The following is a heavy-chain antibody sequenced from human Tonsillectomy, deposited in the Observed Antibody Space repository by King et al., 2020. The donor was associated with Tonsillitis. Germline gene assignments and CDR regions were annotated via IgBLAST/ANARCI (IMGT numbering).Heavy chain of an antibody. CDR3: AMGDDDSSGYRAFDI. Sequence: VQLVESGGGLIQPGGSLSLRLSCAASGFTFSSYEMNWVRQAPGKGLEWVSYISVSGSTIYYADSVKGRFTISIDNAKNSLYLQMNSLRAEDTAVYYCAMGDDDSSGYRAFDIWVQGTMVTVSS. J-gene: IGHJ3*02. V-gene: IGHV3-48*03. CDR2: ISVSGSTI. CDR1: GFTFSSYE. D-gene: IGHD3-22*01.